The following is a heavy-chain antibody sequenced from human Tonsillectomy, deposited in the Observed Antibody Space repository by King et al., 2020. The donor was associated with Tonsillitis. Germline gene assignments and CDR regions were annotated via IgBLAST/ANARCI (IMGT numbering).Heavy chain of an antibody. CDR2: ISGSAGST. Sequence: VQLVESGGGLVQPGGSLRLSCAASGFTFSSYAMSWVRRAPGKGLEWVSAISGSAGSTFYADSVKGRFTISRDSSKNTLYLQMNSLRAEDTAVYYCAKDISGNYPVGAFDIWGQGTMVTVSS. CDR3: AKDISGNYPVGAFDI. D-gene: IGHD1-26*01. V-gene: IGHV3-23*04. J-gene: IGHJ3*02. CDR1: GFTFSSYA.